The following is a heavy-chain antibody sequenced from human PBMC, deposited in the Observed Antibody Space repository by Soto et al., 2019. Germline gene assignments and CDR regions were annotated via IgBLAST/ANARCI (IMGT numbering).Heavy chain of an antibody. CDR2: IHHTGSI. D-gene: IGHD1-26*01. J-gene: IGHJ4*02. Sequence: QLLLQESGPGLVKPSGTLSLTCAVSGGSIGTNNWWHWIRQSPGKGLEWIGEIHHTGSINYSPSLKSRVIMSIDESKNQFSLSLSSVTAADTAMYFCARERGAGTYQGFDYWGQGTLVTVSS. CDR1: GGSIGTNNW. CDR3: ARERGAGTYQGFDY. V-gene: IGHV4-4*02.